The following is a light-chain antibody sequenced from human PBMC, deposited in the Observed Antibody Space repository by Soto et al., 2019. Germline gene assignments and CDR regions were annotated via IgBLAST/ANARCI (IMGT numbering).Light chain of an antibody. V-gene: IGKV3-15*01. Sequence: EIVLTHSPATLSVSPLESATLXWTASQSIGSTLAWYQQKPGQTPRLLIYDASTRATGIPARFSGIGSGTEFTLIISSLQSEDFAVYYCQQRSDWPLITFGQGTRLEI. CDR2: DAS. J-gene: IGKJ5*01. CDR3: QQRSDWPLIT. CDR1: QSIGST.